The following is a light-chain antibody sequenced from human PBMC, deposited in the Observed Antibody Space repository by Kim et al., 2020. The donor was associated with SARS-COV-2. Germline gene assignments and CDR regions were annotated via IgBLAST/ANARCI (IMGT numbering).Light chain of an antibody. CDR1: QDISNF. Sequence: ASVGDRVTITCRARQDISNFLAWFQQNPGKVPNLLIYAASALQPGVPSRYSGSGSGTDFTLTVTSLQPEDVATYYCQKCDSAPWTFGQGTKVDIK. CDR3: QKCDSAPWT. J-gene: IGKJ1*01. CDR2: AAS. V-gene: IGKV1-27*01.